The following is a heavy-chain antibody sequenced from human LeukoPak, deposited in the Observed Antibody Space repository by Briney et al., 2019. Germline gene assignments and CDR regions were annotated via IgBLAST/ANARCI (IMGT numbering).Heavy chain of an antibody. CDR1: GGSISSYY. V-gene: IGHV4-59*01. J-gene: IGHJ4*02. CDR2: IYYSGST. CDR3: AKYIRDSGTYNLDY. Sequence: NPSETLSLTCTVSGGSISSYYWSWIRQPPGKGLEWIGYIYYSGSTNYNPSLKSRVTISVDTSKNQFSLKLSSVTAADTAVCYCAKYIRDSGTYNLDYWGQGTQVTVSS. D-gene: IGHD1-1*01.